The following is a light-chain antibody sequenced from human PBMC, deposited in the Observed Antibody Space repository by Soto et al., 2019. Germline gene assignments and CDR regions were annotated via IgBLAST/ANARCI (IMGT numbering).Light chain of an antibody. J-gene: IGLJ3*02. Sequence: QSVLTQPASVSGSPGQSITISCTGTSSDVGGYNYVSWYRQHPGKAPKLMIYDVSNRPSGVSNRFSGSKSGNTASLTISGLQAEDEADYYCKSYTTSNTWVFGGGTKVTVL. V-gene: IGLV2-14*03. CDR2: DVS. CDR3: KSYTTSNTWV. CDR1: SSDVGGYNY.